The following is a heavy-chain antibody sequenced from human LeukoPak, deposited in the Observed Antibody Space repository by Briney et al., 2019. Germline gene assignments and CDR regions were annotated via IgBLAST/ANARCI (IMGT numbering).Heavy chain of an antibody. J-gene: IGHJ5*02. CDR2: MNPNSGNT. CDR1: GYTFTSYD. V-gene: IGHV1-8*03. Sequence: ASVKVSCKASGYTFTSYDINWVRQATGQGLEWMGWMNPNSGNTGYAQKFQGRVTITRNTSISTAYMELSSLRSEDTAVYYCARGGKIAAAVVWFDPWGQGTLVTVSS. CDR3: ARGGKIAAAVVWFDP. D-gene: IGHD6-13*01.